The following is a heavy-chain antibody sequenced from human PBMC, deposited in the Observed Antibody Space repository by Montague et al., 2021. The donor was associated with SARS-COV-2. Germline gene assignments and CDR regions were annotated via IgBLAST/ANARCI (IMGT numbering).Heavy chain of an antibody. D-gene: IGHD2-2*01. J-gene: IGHJ6*02. V-gene: IGHV3-20*04. CDR1: GFTFGDYG. Sequence: SLRLSCAASGFTFGDYGMSWVRQAPGKGLEWVSGINWNGGSTGYADSVKGRFTISRDNAKNSLYLQMNSLRAEDTALYYCARDRDCSGTSCSPGLYYYYGMDVWGQGTTVTVSS. CDR2: INWNGGST. CDR3: ARDRDCSGTSCSPGLYYYYGMDV.